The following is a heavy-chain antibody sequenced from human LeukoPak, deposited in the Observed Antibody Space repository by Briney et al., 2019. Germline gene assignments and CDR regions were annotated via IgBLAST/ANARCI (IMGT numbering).Heavy chain of an antibody. V-gene: IGHV3-74*01. D-gene: IGHD1-26*01. Sequence: SGGSLRLSCAASGFTFRSYWMDWVRQAPGQGLVWVSHIKSDGSITNYADSVKGRFTISRDNAKNTLYLQMNSLRAEDTAVYYCARLVGTTTPGVDYWGQGTLVTVS. CDR1: GFTFRSYW. CDR3: ARLVGTTTPGVDY. J-gene: IGHJ4*02. CDR2: IKSDGSIT.